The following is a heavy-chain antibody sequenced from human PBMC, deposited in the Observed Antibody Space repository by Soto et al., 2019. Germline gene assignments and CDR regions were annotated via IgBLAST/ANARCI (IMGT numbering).Heavy chain of an antibody. J-gene: IGHJ4*02. CDR1: SGSISSSNW. CDR2: IYHSGST. D-gene: IGHD6-13*01. CDR3: ASGQRSLMPAAAFDY. V-gene: IGHV4-4*02. Sequence: SETLSLTCAVSSGSISSSNWWSWVRQPPGKGLEWIGEIYHSGSTNYNPSLKSRVTISVDKSKNQFSLKLSSVTAADTAVYNRASGQRSLMPAAAFDYWGQGTLVTVSS.